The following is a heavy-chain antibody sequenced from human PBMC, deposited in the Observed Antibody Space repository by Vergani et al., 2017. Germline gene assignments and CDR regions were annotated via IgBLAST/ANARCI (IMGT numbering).Heavy chain of an antibody. V-gene: IGHV4-38-2*01. CDR2: VSHSGST. Sequence: QVQLQESGPGLVKPSETLSLTCSVSGYSITSGFYWAWIRQPPGKGLEWIVSVSHSGSTFYNSSLRSRVTITLDTSRNQFSLNLRSVIAADTAVYYCTRHGRSGWAGYFQHWGQGTLVTASS. CDR1: GYSITSGFY. CDR3: TRHGRSGWAGYFQH. J-gene: IGHJ1*01. D-gene: IGHD6-19*01.